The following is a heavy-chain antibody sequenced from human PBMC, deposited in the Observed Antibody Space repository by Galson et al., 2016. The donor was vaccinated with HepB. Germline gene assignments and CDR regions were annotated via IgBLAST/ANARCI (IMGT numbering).Heavy chain of an antibody. J-gene: IGHJ6*02. Sequence: SVKVSCKASGYTFIRYDINWVRQAPGQGLEWMGWMNPKSGNKGFALKFKDRVTVTTNTSISTAQMELSSLTSEDTAVYYCARGGLNDYSDLNYVFLFYGLDVWGQGTTVTVSS. V-gene: IGHV1-8*01. CDR2: MNPKSGNK. CDR1: GYTFIRYD. CDR3: ARGGLNDYSDLNYVFLFYGLDV. D-gene: IGHD4-17*01.